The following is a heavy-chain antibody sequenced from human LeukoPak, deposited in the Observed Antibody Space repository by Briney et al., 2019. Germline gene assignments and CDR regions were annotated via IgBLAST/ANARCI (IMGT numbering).Heavy chain of an antibody. V-gene: IGHV3-11*05. Sequence: PGGSLRLSCAASGFXFSDYYITWIRQAPGKGLEWVSYISSSSSYANYADSVKGRFTISRDNAKNSLYLQMNSLRAEDTAVYYCARDHRGYSGYDSGTHGVGNWFDPWGQGTLVTVSS. CDR1: GFXFSDYY. J-gene: IGHJ5*02. D-gene: IGHD5-12*01. CDR3: ARDHRGYSGYDSGTHGVGNWFDP. CDR2: ISSSSSYA.